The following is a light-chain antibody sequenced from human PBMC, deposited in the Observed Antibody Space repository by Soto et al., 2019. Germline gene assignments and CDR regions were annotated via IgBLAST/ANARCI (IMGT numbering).Light chain of an antibody. CDR1: QTIMTY. V-gene: IGKV1-39*01. J-gene: IGKJ5*01. CDR3: QQSYSTPIT. CDR2: KAS. Sequence: DIQMTQSPSSLSASVGDEVTITCRASQTIMTYLNWYQLKPGKAPKLLIYKASTLKSGVPSRFSGSGSGTDFTLTISSLQPEDFATYYCQQSYSTPITFGQGTRLEIK.